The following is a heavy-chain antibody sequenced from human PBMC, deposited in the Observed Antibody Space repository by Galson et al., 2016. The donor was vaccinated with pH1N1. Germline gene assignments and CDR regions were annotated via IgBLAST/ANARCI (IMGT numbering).Heavy chain of an antibody. CDR3: VREPYFPPYFDN. D-gene: IGHD2-21*01. V-gene: IGHV3-7*01. CDR2: IKQDGSEK. Sequence: SLRLSCAASGFTFSSYWMHWVRQAPGKGLEWVANIKQDGSEKYYVDSVKGRFTISRDNAKDSLYLQMNSLRAEDTALYYCVREPYFPPYFDNWGQGTLVTVSA. J-gene: IGHJ4*02. CDR1: GFTFSSYW.